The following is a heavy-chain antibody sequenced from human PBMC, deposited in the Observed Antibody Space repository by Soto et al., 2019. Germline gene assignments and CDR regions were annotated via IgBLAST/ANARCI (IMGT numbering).Heavy chain of an antibody. Sequence: SETLSLTCAVSGGSFRGFYCTWSRHSPFKGLEWLGDINHVGITNYNPSLKSRVSIPVDTSKSQFSLKLSSVTAADTAVYYCARAHDFWGGRQQPIDSWGQGTLVTVSS. D-gene: IGHD3-3*01. CDR2: INHVGIT. J-gene: IGHJ4*02. CDR1: GGSFRGFY. V-gene: IGHV4-34*01. CDR3: ARAHDFWGGRQQPIDS.